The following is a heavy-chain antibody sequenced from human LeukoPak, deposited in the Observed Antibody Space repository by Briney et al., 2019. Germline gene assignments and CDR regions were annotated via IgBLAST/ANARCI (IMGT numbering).Heavy chain of an antibody. CDR1: GYTFDNYD. V-gene: IGHV1-8*01. D-gene: IGHD3-3*01. J-gene: IGHJ4*02. Sequence: ASVKVSCKTSGYTFDNYDINWVRQAAGQGLAWMGWMNPDSGNTGYAHKFQGRVTMARNTSMTTAYLELTGLTSGDTAIYYCARSAPVAIFGPRYDEYFEYWGQGTVVIVSS. CDR3: ARSAPVAIFGPRYDEYFEY. CDR2: MNPDSGNT.